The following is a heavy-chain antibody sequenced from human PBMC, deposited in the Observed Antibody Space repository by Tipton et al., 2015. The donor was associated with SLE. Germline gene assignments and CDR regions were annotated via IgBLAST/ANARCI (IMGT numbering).Heavy chain of an antibody. Sequence: TLSLTCAVYGGSFSGYYWGWVRQPPGKGLEWIGTIYYSGSTYYNPSLKSRVTISVDTSKNQFSLKLSSVTAADTAVYYCARRISGRDYFDYWGQGTLVTVSS. D-gene: IGHD2-15*01. V-gene: IGHV4-34*01. J-gene: IGHJ4*02. CDR3: ARRISGRDYFDY. CDR2: IYYSGST. CDR1: GGSFSGYY.